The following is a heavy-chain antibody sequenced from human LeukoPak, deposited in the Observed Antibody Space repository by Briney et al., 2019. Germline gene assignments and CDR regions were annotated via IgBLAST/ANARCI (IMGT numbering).Heavy chain of an antibody. V-gene: IGHV4-39*01. CDR3: ARGGKGGSSWYKPYYYYGMDV. CDR2: IYYSGST. D-gene: IGHD6-13*01. CDR1: GGSISSSSYY. Sequence: SETLSLTCTVSGGSISSSSYYWGWIRQPPGKGLEWIGSIYYSGSTYYNPSLKSRVTISVDTSKNQFSLKLSSVTAADTAVYYCARGGKGGSSWYKPYYYYGMDVWGQGTTVTVSS. J-gene: IGHJ6*02.